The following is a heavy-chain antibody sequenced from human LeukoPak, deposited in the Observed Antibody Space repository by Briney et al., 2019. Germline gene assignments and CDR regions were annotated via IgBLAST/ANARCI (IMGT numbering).Heavy chain of an antibody. CDR1: GGSFSGYY. J-gene: IGHJ4*02. V-gene: IGHV4-34*01. CDR2: VSHTGST. Sequence: SETLSLTCAVYGGSFSGYYWSWIRQPPGKGLEWIGRVSHTGSTDYNPSLRSRVIVSVDTSKDQFSLKLSSVTAADTAVYYCARCDRGVIPDYWGQGTLVTVSS. D-gene: IGHD3-10*01. CDR3: ARCDRGVIPDY.